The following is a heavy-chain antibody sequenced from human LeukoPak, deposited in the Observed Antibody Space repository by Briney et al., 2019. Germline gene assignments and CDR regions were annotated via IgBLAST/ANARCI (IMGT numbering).Heavy chain of an antibody. V-gene: IGHV4-61*02. CDR3: VRDAHCGGDCYSFDY. CDR2: IYTSGST. Sequence: PSETLSLTCTVSGGSISSGSYYWSWIRQPAGKGLEWIGRIYTSGSTNYNPSLRSRVTISVDTSKNQFSLKLSSVTAADTAVYYCVRDAHCGGDCYSFDYWGQGTLVTVSS. D-gene: IGHD2-21*01. J-gene: IGHJ4*02. CDR1: GGSISSGSYY.